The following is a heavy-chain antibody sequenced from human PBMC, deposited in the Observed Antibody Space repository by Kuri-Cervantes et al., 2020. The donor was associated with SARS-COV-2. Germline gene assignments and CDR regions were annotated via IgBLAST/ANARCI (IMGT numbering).Heavy chain of an antibody. Sequence: SLKISCAASGFTFDDYAMHWVRQAPGKGLEWVSGISWNSGSIGYADSVKGRFTISRDNAKNSLYLQMNSLRAEDMALYYCAKDPSMVVSYYFDYWGQGTLVTVSS. CDR3: AKDPSMVVSYYFDY. V-gene: IGHV3-9*03. CDR1: GFTFDDYA. CDR2: ISWNSGSI. D-gene: IGHD3-10*01. J-gene: IGHJ4*02.